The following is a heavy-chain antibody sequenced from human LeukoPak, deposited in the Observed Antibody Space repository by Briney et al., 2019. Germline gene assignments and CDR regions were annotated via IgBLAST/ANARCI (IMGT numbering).Heavy chain of an antibody. CDR1: GGSISSGGYY. CDR2: IYHSGST. J-gene: IGHJ4*02. D-gene: IGHD3-10*01. Sequence: SETLSLTCTVSGGSISSGGYYWSWIRQPPGKGLEWIGYIYHSGSTYYNPSLKSRVTISVDRSKNQFSLKLSSVTAADTAVYYCARRAGVRFDYWGRGTLVTVSS. V-gene: IGHV4-30-2*01. CDR3: ARRAGVRFDY.